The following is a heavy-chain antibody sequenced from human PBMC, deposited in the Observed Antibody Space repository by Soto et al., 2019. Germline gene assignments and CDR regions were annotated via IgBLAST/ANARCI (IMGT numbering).Heavy chain of an antibody. Sequence: GASVKVSCKASGFSFTGYYIHWLRQAPGQGLEWMGWINAHSGGTEYAQKFQGRVTLTRDTPISTAYMTLSSLRSDDTAIYYCAKDSTRQLAYWLDPWGQGTQVTVSS. D-gene: IGHD6-6*01. J-gene: IGHJ5*02. V-gene: IGHV1-2*02. CDR1: GFSFTGYY. CDR2: INAHSGGT. CDR3: AKDSTRQLAYWLDP.